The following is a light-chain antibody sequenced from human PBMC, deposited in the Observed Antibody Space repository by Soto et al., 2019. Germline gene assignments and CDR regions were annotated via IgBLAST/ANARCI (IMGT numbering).Light chain of an antibody. CDR3: QSTDNRGTVI. CDR2: KDI. V-gene: IGLV3-25*02. J-gene: IGLJ2*01. CDR1: ALAKQY. Sequence: SYELTQPPSVSVSPGQTARITCSGDALAKQYAYWYQQKPGQAPALIMSKDIERPSEIPERFAGSSSGTTVTLTISAVQAEDEADYYCQSTDNRGTVIFGRGTKLTVL.